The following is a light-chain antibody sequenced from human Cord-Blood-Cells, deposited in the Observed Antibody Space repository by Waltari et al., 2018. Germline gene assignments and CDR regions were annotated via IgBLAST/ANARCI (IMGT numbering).Light chain of an antibody. CDR3: SSYTSSSTYV. V-gene: IGLV2-14*01. CDR2: DVS. Sequence: QSALTQPASVSGSPGQSITISCTGTRSDVGGYKYVSWYQQHPGKAPTLMIYDVSNRPSGVSNRFSASKSGNTASLTISGLQADDEADYFCSSYTSSSTYVFGTGTKVTVL. J-gene: IGLJ1*01. CDR1: RSDVGGYKY.